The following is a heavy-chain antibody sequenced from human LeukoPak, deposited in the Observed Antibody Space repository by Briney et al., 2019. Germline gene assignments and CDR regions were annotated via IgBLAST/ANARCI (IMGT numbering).Heavy chain of an antibody. CDR1: GFTFSSYS. J-gene: IGHJ4*02. D-gene: IGHD4-17*01. Sequence: GGSLRLSCAASGFTFSSYSMNWVRQAPGKGLEWLSYISSSSRTIYYADSVKRRFTISRDNANNSLYLQMNSLGAEDTAVYYCARDRYGDYDFDYWGQGTLVTVSS. CDR3: ARDRYGDYDFDY. V-gene: IGHV3-48*01. CDR2: ISSSSRTI.